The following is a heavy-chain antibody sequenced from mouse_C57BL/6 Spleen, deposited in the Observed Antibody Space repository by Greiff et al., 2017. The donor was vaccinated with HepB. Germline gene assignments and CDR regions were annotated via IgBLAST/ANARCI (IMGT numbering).Heavy chain of an antibody. D-gene: IGHD2-4*01. CDR3: AISVTTMMTGEYYYAMDY. CDR1: GYSITSDY. V-gene: IGHV3-8*01. CDR2: ISYSGST. J-gene: IGHJ4*01. Sequence: EVQLQESGPGLAKPSQTLSLTCSVTGYSITSDYWNWIRKFPGNKLEYMGYISYSGSTYYNPSLKSRISITRDTSKNQYYLQLNSVTTEDTATYYCAISVTTMMTGEYYYAMDYWGQGTSVTVSS.